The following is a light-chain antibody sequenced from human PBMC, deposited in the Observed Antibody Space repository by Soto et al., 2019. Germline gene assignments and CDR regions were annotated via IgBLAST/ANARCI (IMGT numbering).Light chain of an antibody. V-gene: IGLV1-40*01. CDR1: SSNIGAGYD. Sequence: QSVLTQPPSVSGAPGQRVTISCTGSSSNIGAGYDVHWYQQLPGTAPKLLIYGNNNRPSGVPDRFSGSKSGTSASLAITGLQAEDEADYSCQSYDSSLSIVFGTGTKLTVL. CDR2: GNN. J-gene: IGLJ1*01. CDR3: QSYDSSLSIV.